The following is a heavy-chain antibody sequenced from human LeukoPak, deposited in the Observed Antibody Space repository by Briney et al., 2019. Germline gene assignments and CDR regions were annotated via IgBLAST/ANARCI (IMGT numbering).Heavy chain of an antibody. D-gene: IGHD2-15*01. J-gene: IGHJ4*02. Sequence: GGSLRLSCVASGFTFSGYAMGWVRLAPGKGLEWVSSISGSDASTYYADSVKGRFTISRDNSKNALYLQMNSLRAEDTAVYYCAKVLRGVDHWGQGTLVTVSS. V-gene: IGHV3-23*01. CDR2: ISGSDAST. CDR3: AKVLRGVDH. CDR1: GFTFSGYA.